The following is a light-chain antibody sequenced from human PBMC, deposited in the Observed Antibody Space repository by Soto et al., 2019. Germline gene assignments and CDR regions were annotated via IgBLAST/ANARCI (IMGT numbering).Light chain of an antibody. J-gene: IGKJ5*01. CDR3: QQRNIWPPVT. V-gene: IGKV3-11*01. CDR2: GAF. Sequence: EIVLTQSPATLSLSPGERATLSCRASPSVTNFLAWNQQKPGQAPRLLIYGAFNRATGIPARFSGSGSGTDFTLTISSPEPEDSAIYYCQQRNIWPPVTFGQGTRLEIK. CDR1: PSVTNF.